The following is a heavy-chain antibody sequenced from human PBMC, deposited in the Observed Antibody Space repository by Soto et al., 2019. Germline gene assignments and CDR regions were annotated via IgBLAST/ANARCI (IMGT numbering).Heavy chain of an antibody. CDR1: EFTFSSYW. V-gene: IGHV3-74*01. J-gene: IGHJ3*02. CDR3: SRGGFNHGFDI. Sequence: EEQLVESGGGLVQSGGSLRLSCAASEFTFSSYWMHWVRQAPGKGLVWVSRIDNDGRGTIYADSVKGGFTVTRDNTKNTLYLQMNSLRDEDTAVYYCSRGGFNHGFDIWGQGTMVTVSS. CDR2: IDNDGRGT.